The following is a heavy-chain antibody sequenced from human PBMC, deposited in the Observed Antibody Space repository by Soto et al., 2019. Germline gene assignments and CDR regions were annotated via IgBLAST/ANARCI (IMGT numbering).Heavy chain of an antibody. CDR2: INAGNGNT. CDR1: GYTFTSYA. J-gene: IGHJ3*02. V-gene: IGHV1-3*01. D-gene: IGHD2-15*01. Sequence: ASVKVSCKASGYTFTSYAMHWVRQAPGQRLEWMGWINAGNGNTKYSQKFQGRVTITRDTSASTAYMELSSLRSEDTAVYYCASSDCSGGSCYSEGVSDAFDIWGQGTMVTVSS. CDR3: ASSDCSGGSCYSEGVSDAFDI.